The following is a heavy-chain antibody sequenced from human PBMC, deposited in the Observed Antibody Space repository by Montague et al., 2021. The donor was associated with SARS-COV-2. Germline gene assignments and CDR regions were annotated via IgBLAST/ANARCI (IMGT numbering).Heavy chain of an antibody. J-gene: IGHJ5*02. V-gene: IGHV4-39*01. Sequence: SETLSLTCTVSGGSISSSSYYWGWIRQPPGKGLEWIGSIYYSGSTYYNPSLKSRVTISVDTSKNQFALKLSSETAADTAVYYCARPLNLYYYGSGSYSSWFDPWGQGTLVTVPS. CDR3: ARPLNLYYYGSGSYSSWFDP. D-gene: IGHD3-10*01. CDR2: IYYSGST. CDR1: GGSISSSSYY.